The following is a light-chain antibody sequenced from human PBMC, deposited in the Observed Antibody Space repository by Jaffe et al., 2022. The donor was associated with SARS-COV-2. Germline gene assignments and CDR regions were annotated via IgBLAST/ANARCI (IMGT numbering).Light chain of an antibody. V-gene: IGKV3D-20*01. J-gene: IGKJ1*01. CDR2: DAS. Sequence: EIVLTQSPATLSLSPGERATLSCGASQSVRSNYLAWYQRKPGLAPRLLIYDASRRATGIPDRFSGSGSGTDFTLTISRLEPEDFAVYYCHQYGSSPTFGQGTKVEIK. CDR1: QSVRSNY. CDR3: HQYGSSPT.